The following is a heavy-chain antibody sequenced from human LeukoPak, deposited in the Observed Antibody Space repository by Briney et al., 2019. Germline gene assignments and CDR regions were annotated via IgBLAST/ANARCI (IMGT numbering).Heavy chain of an antibody. CDR3: ARAPIATASPFDS. CDR2: IYHSGST. V-gene: IGHV4-30-2*01. D-gene: IGHD6-13*01. J-gene: IGHJ4*02. Sequence: SETLSLTCTVSGGSISSGGYYWSWIRQPPGKGLEWIGYIYHSGSTYYNPSLKSRVTISVDRSKNQFSLSLRFMTAADTAVHYCARAPIATASPFDSWGQGNLVTVSS. CDR1: GGSISSGGYY.